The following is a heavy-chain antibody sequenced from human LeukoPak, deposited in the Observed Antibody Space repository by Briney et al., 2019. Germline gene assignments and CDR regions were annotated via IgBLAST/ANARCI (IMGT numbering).Heavy chain of an antibody. CDR1: GFTFSSYG. CDR2: IWYDGSNK. CDR3: AKGDYGGNSGRGDAFDI. V-gene: IGHV3-33*06. J-gene: IGHJ3*02. D-gene: IGHD4-23*01. Sequence: PGGSLRLSCAASGFTFSSYGMHWVRQAPGKGLEWVAVIWYDGSNKYYADSVKGRFTISRDNSKNTLYLQMNSLRAEDTAVYYCAKGDYGGNSGRGDAFDIWGQGTMVTVSS.